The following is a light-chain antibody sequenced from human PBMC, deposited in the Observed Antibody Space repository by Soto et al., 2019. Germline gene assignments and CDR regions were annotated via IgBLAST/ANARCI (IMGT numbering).Light chain of an antibody. CDR3: QTWGTGIQV. V-gene: IGLV4-69*01. Sequence: QLVLTQSPSASASLGASVKLTCTLSSGHSSYAIAWHQQQPEKGPRYLMKLNSDGSHSKGDGIPDRFSGSSSGAERYRTIYSLQSEDEADSYCQTWGTGIQVFGGGTKLTVL. CDR1: SGHSSYA. CDR2: LNSDGSH. J-gene: IGLJ2*01.